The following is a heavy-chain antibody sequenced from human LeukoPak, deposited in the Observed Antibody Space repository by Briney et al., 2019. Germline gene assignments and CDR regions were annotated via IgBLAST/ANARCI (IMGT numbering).Heavy chain of an antibody. V-gene: IGHV3-23*01. CDR1: GFTFSSYA. D-gene: IGHD6-19*01. J-gene: IGHJ4*02. CDR3: AKDLGVYSSGWYESLGWDFDY. CDR2: ISGSGGST. Sequence: GGSLRLSCAASGFTFSSYAMSWVRQAPGKGLEWVSAISGSGGSTYYADSVKGRFTISRDNSKNTLYLQMNSLRAEDTAVYYCAKDLGVYSSGWYESLGWDFDYWGQGTLVTVSS.